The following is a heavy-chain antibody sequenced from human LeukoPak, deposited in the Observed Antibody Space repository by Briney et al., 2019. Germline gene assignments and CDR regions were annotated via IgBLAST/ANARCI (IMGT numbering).Heavy chain of an antibody. D-gene: IGHD5-12*01. CDR3: AKVGLYGGYYFDY. V-gene: IGHV3-23*01. CDR1: GFTFSSYA. Sequence: GGSLRLSCAASGFTFSSYAMSWVRQAPGKGLKWVSAISGSGGSTYYADSVKGRFTISRDNSKNTLYLQMNSLRAEDTAVYYCAKVGLYGGYYFDYWGQGTLVTVSS. J-gene: IGHJ4*02. CDR2: ISGSGGST.